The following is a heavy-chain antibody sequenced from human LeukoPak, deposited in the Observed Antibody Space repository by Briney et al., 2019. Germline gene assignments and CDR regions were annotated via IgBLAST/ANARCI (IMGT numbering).Heavy chain of an antibody. CDR1: GGSIRSGSYY. V-gene: IGHV4-39*07. CDR2: INHSGST. CDR3: ARRKHHAFDI. Sequence: SETLSLTCTVSGGSIRSGSYYWSWIRQPPGKGLEWIGEINHSGSTNYNPSLKSRVTISVDTSKNQFSLKLSSVTAADTAVYYCARRKHHAFDIWGQGTMVTVSS. J-gene: IGHJ3*02.